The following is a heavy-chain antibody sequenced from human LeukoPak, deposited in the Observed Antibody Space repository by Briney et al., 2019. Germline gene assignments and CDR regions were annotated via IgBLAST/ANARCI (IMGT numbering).Heavy chain of an antibody. Sequence: GGSLRLSCAASGFTFSSYAMHWVRQAPGKGLEWVAVISYDGSNKYYADSVKGRFTISRDNAKNSLYLQMNSLTAEDTAVYYCARDVGPSDYWGQGTLVTVSS. V-gene: IGHV3-30-3*01. J-gene: IGHJ4*02. CDR1: GFTFSSYA. CDR3: ARDVGPSDY. CDR2: ISYDGSNK. D-gene: IGHD1-26*01.